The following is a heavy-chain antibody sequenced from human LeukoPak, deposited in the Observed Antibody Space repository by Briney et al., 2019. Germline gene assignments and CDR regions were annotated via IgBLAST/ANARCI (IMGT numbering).Heavy chain of an antibody. J-gene: IGHJ6*02. Sequence: PGGSLRLSCTASGFTFGDYALSWFGQAPGKGLEWVGFIRSKGYGGAIEYAASVKGRFTISRDDSKSIAYLQMNSLKTEDTAVYYCARPQAADPYYYYGLDVWGQGTTVTVSS. CDR1: GFTFGDYA. V-gene: IGHV3-49*03. CDR2: IRSKGYGGAI. D-gene: IGHD6-13*01. CDR3: ARPQAADPYYYYGLDV.